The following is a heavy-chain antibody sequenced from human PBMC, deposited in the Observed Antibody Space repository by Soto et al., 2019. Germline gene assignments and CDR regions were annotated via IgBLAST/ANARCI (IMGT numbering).Heavy chain of an antibody. CDR1: GFTVSIND. D-gene: IGHD6-19*01. CDR2: IYSGGKT. CDR3: ARAVARTAGFDY. V-gene: IGHV3-53*01. Sequence: PGGSMRLSCAASGFTVSINDVSWVRQAPGKGLEWVSVIYSGGKTYYADSVKGRFTISRDNSKNTLYLQMNSLRAEDTAVYYCARAVARTAGFDYWGQGTLVTVSS. J-gene: IGHJ4*02.